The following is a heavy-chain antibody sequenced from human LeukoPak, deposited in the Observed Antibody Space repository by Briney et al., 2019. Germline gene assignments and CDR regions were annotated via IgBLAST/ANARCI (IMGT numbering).Heavy chain of an antibody. V-gene: IGHV3-30*18. CDR2: ISYDGSNK. CDR3: AKTGGESQGFDY. CDR1: GFTFSSYG. D-gene: IGHD3-16*01. J-gene: IGHJ4*02. Sequence: PGGSLRPSCAASGFTFSSYGMHWVRQAPGKGLEWVAVISYDGSNKYYADSVKGRFTISRDNSKNTLYLQMNSLRAEDTAVYYCAKTGGESQGFDYWGQGTLVTVSS.